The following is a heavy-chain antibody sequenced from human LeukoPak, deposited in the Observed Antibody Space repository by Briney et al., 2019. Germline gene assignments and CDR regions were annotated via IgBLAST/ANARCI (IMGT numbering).Heavy chain of an antibody. J-gene: IGHJ4*02. CDR1: GFTFSSYA. CDR3: ATDRGY. V-gene: IGHV3-23*01. Sequence: GGSLRLSCAASGFTFSSYAMSWVRQAPGKGLEWVSAISGSGGSTYYADSVKGRFTISRDDAKNSLSLQMNSLKAEDTAVYYCATDRGYWGQGTLVTVSS. CDR2: ISGSGGST.